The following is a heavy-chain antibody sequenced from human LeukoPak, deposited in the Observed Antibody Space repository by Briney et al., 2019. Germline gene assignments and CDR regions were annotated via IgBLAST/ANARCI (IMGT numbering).Heavy chain of an antibody. D-gene: IGHD2-15*01. CDR2: ISGSGGST. V-gene: IGHV3-23*01. CDR1: RLTFSSKA. Sequence: SLRPSFEDSRLTFSSKAMSSVRQAPGKGLEWVSAISGSGGSTYYADSVKGRFTISRDNSKNTLYLQMNSLRAEDTAVYYCAKDPRKDCSGGSCYSVDWFDPWGQGTLVTVSS. CDR3: AKDPRKDCSGGSCYSVDWFDP. J-gene: IGHJ5*02.